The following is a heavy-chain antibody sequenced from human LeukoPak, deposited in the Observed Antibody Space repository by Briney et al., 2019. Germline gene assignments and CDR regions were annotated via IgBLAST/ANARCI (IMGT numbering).Heavy chain of an antibody. CDR1: GGSFSGHY. V-gene: IGHV4-34*01. CDR3: ARGLVGATRGPIDF. D-gene: IGHD1-26*01. J-gene: IGHJ4*02. Sequence: SETLSLTCAVYGGSFSGHYWSWIRQPPGKGLEWIGEINHSENTNYNPSLKSRVTISVDTSKNQFSLKLNSVTAADTAVYYCARGLVGATRGPIDFWGRGTLVTVSS. CDR2: INHSENT.